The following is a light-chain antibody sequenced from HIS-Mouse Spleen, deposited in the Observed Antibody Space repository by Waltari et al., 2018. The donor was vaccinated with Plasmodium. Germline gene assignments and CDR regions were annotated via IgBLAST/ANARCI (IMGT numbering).Light chain of an antibody. J-gene: IGKJ2*01. CDR3: QQLNSYPYT. CDR1: QGISSY. CDR2: AAS. V-gene: IGKV1-9*01. Sequence: DIQLTQSPSFLSASVADRVTITCRASQGISSYLSWYQQKTGKAPKLLIYAASTLQSGVPSRFSGSGSETEFALTISSLQPEDFATYYCQQLNSYPYTFGQGTKLEIK.